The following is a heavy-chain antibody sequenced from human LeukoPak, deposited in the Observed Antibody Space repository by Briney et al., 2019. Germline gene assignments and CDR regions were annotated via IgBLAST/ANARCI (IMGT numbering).Heavy chain of an antibody. J-gene: IGHJ4*02. D-gene: IGHD5-12*01. Sequence: SETLSLTCTVSGYSISSGYYWGWIRQPPGKGLEWIGSIYHSGSTYYNPPLKSRVTISVDTSKNQFSLKLSSVTAADTAVYYCARDQAGGVATPVNGGFDYWGQGTLVTVSS. CDR1: GYSISSGYY. CDR3: ARDQAGGVATPVNGGFDY. V-gene: IGHV4-38-2*02. CDR2: IYHSGST.